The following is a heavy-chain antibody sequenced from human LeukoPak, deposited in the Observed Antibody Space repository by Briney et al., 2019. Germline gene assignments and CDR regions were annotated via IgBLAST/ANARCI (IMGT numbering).Heavy chain of an antibody. J-gene: IGHJ4*02. CDR3: AKGAYFSGSYGFAFDY. CDR2: ISGGGGST. D-gene: IGHD3-10*01. V-gene: IGHV3-23*01. Sequence: GGSLRLSCPASGLTYSSYPMTWVRQAPGKGLEWVSAISGGGGSTHYADSVKGRLTISRDNSKNTLYLQMNSLRAEDTAVYFCAKGAYFSGSYGFAFDYWGQGTLVTVSS. CDR1: GLTYSSYP.